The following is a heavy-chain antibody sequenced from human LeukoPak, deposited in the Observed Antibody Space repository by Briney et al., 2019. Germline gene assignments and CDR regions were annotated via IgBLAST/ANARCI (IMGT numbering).Heavy chain of an antibody. CDR1: GGSISSGSYY. CDR3: ARDRGGYTYSHDY. Sequence: SQTLSLTCTVSGGSISSGSYYWSWIRQPAGKGLEWIGRIYTSGSTNYNPSLKSRVTISVDTSKNQFSLKLNFVTAADTAVYYCARDRGGYTYSHDYWGQGTLVTVSS. D-gene: IGHD5-18*01. J-gene: IGHJ4*02. V-gene: IGHV4-61*02. CDR2: IYTSGST.